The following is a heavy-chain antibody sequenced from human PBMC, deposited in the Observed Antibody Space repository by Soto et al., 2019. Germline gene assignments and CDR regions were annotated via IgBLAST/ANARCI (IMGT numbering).Heavy chain of an antibody. V-gene: IGHV1-8*02. CDR2: MNPSSGNT. D-gene: IGHD6-13*01. CDR1: GYTFTSYA. J-gene: IGHJ6*03. Sequence: ASVKVSCKASGYTFTSYAMHWVRQAPGQGLEWMGWMNPSSGNTGYAQKFQGRVTMTRNTSTSTAYMELSSLRSEDTAVYYCAREGSSSSVPMDVWGKGTTVTVSS. CDR3: AREGSSSSVPMDV.